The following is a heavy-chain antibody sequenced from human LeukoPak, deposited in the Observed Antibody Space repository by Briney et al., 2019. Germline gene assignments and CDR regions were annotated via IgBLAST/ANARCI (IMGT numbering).Heavy chain of an antibody. Sequence: GGSLRLSCAASGFTFGSYWVTWVRQAPGKGLEWVAKIKQDGSEKYYVGSVKGRFTISRGNAKNSLYLQMNSLRAEDTAVYYCARDPLTLYNYYMDVWGKGTTVTVSS. D-gene: IGHD3-9*01. V-gene: IGHV3-7*01. CDR3: ARDPLTLYNYYMDV. J-gene: IGHJ6*03. CDR2: IKQDGSEK. CDR1: GFTFGSYW.